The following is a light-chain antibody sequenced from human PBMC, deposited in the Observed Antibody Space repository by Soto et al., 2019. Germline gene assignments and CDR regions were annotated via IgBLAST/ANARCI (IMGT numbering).Light chain of an antibody. J-gene: IGKJ4*01. CDR1: QSVSSY. CDR3: QQRSNWPR. Sequence: EIVLTQSPATLSLSPGERATLSCRASQSVSSYLAWYQQKPGQAPRLLIYDASNRATGIPARFSGSGSGTDFTLTNSSLEPEDFAVYYCQQRSNWPRFGGGTKVEIK. CDR2: DAS. V-gene: IGKV3-11*01.